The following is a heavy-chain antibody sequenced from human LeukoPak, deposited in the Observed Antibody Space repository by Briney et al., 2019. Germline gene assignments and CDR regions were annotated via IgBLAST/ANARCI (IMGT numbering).Heavy chain of an antibody. CDR2: TYGIENT. CDR3: AGRGQRYFRD. Sequence: ASEPLSLTCSIYADAITSGYWNWIRQPPGKGLEYIGYTYGIENTDYTPPLKSRVTISRDTSKNQLSLDLTAVTAADTAVYYCAGRGQRYFRDWGQGTLVTVSS. J-gene: IGHJ1*01. V-gene: IGHV4-59*08. CDR1: ADAITSGY.